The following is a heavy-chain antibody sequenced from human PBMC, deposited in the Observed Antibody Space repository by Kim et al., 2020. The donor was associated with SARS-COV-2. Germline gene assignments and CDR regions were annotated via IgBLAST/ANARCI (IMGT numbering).Heavy chain of an antibody. CDR3: TTYAYGGKGF. V-gene: IGHV3-15*01. Sequence: GGSLRLSCAASGFTFSNTWMSWVRQAPGKGLEWVGLVRSKTDGGATEYAAPVKGRFTISRDDSRDTLYLQMNNLETDDTAVYYCTTYAYGGKGFWGQGTPGTVSS. J-gene: IGHJ4*02. CDR2: VRSKTDGGAT. D-gene: IGHD4-17*01. CDR1: GFTFSNTW.